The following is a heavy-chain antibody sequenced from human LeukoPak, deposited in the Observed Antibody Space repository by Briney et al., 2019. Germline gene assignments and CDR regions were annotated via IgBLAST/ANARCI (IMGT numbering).Heavy chain of an antibody. V-gene: IGHV3-48*01. D-gene: IGHD2-15*01. CDR2: ISRGSTTI. Sequence: PGGSLRLSCTASGFSFSSYNINWVRQAPGKGLEWVSYISRGSTTIYYADSLKGRFTISRDNAKNSLYLEMSSLRAEDTAVYYCAIGSSYNYFDYWGQGTLVTVSS. CDR3: AIGSSYNYFDY. CDR1: GFSFSSYN. J-gene: IGHJ4*02.